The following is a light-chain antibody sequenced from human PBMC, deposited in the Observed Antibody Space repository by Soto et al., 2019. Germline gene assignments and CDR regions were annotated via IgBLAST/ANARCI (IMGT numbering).Light chain of an antibody. J-gene: IGKJ1*01. CDR3: QQYNNWPWT. V-gene: IGKV3-15*01. CDR1: QSVSSN. CDR2: GAS. Sequence: ERVMTQSPATLSVSPGERATLSCRASQSVSSNLAWYQQKPGQAPRLLIYGASTRATGIPARFSGSGSGTEFTLTINSLQSEDFAVYDCQQYNNWPWTFGQGTKV.